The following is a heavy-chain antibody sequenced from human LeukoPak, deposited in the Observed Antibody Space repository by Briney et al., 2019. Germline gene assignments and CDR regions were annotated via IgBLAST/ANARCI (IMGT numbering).Heavy chain of an antibody. Sequence: GGSLRLSCAASGFTFSSYGIPWIRQAPGKGLEWVAVIWYDGSNKYYADSVKGRLTISRDNSKNTLYLQMNSLRAEDTAVCYCARVASSWSNYYYYYMDVWGKGTTVTVSS. V-gene: IGHV3-33*01. D-gene: IGHD6-13*01. J-gene: IGHJ6*03. CDR1: GFTFSSYG. CDR3: ARVASSWSNYYYYYMDV. CDR2: IWYDGSNK.